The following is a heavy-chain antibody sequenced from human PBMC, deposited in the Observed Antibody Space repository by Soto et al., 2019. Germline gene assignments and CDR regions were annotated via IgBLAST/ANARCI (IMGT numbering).Heavy chain of an antibody. J-gene: IGHJ4*02. CDR3: ARIEPPLSPRPYYFDY. V-gene: IGHV3-30*04. Sequence: KGLEWVAVVSHDGRNTHYADSVKGRFTISRDNAKNSLYLQMNSLRAEDTAVYYCARIEPPLSPRPYYFDYWGQGTLVTVSS. CDR2: VSHDGRNT.